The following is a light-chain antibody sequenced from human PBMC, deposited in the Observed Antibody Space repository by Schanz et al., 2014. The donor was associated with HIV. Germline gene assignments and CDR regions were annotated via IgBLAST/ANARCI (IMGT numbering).Light chain of an antibody. CDR3: SSYSVYGARGVI. Sequence: QSALTQPPSASGSPGQSVTISCTGTSSDVGGHDRVSWYQQYPGKAPKLLIYEVDKRPSGVPDRFAGSKSGNTASLSISGLQPEDEADYYCSSYSVYGARGVIVGTGTKLTVL. J-gene: IGLJ1*01. CDR2: EVD. V-gene: IGLV2-8*01. CDR1: SSDVGGHDR.